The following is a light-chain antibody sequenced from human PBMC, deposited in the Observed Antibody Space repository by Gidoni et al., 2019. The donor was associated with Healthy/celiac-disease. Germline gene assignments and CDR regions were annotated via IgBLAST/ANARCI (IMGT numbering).Light chain of an antibody. CDR1: QSVLYSSNNKNY. CDR3: QQYYNTPYT. Sequence: DIVMTQSPDSLAVSLGERATINCKSSQSVLYSSNNKNYLLWYQQKPGQPPKLLIYWASTREFGVPDRFSGSGSGTDFTLTISSLQAEDVAVYYCQQYYNTPYTFGQGTKLEIK. CDR2: WAS. V-gene: IGKV4-1*01. J-gene: IGKJ2*01.